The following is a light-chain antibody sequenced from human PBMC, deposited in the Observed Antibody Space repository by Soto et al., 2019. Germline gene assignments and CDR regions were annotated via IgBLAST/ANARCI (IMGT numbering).Light chain of an antibody. J-gene: IGKJ2*01. V-gene: IGKV3-11*01. CDR2: DAS. CDR1: QSLNNY. CDR3: QRRSTWPPYT. Sequence: EMVLTQSPATLSLSPGERATLSCRASQSLNNYLAWYQQKPGLAPRLLIYDASKRATGIPARFSGSGSGTDFTLIISSLEPEDVAVYYCQRRSTWPPYTFGQGTKLEVK.